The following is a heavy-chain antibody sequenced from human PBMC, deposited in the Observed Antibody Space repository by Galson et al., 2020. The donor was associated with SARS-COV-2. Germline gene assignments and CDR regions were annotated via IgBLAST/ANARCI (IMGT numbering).Heavy chain of an antibody. V-gene: IGHV3-33*01. CDR3: ARDLWLADEYFQH. D-gene: IGHD6-19*01. CDR1: GFTFSSYG. CDR2: IWYDGSNK. J-gene: IGHJ1*01. Sequence: GGSLRLSCAASGFTFSSYGMHWVRQAPGKGLEWVAVIWYDGSNKYYADSVKGRFTISRDNSKNTLYLQMNSLRAEDTAVYYCARDLWLADEYFQHWGQGTLVTVSS.